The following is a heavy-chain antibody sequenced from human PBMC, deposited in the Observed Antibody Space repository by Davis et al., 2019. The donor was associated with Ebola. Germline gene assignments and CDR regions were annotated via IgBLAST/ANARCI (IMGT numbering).Heavy chain of an antibody. CDR1: GGSFSGYY. CDR2: INHSGST. Sequence: MPSETLSLTCAVYGGSFSGYYWSWIRQPPGKGLEWIGEINHSGSTYYNPSLKSRVTISVDTSKNQFSLKLSSVTAADTAVYYCASGMVRGVGYGMDVWGQGTTVTVSS. V-gene: IGHV4-34*09. J-gene: IGHJ6*02. D-gene: IGHD3-10*01. CDR3: ASGMVRGVGYGMDV.